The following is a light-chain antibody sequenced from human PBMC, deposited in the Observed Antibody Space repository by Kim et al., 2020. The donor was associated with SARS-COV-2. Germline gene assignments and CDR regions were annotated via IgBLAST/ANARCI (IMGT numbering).Light chain of an antibody. CDR1: QSIRIY. CDR2: RAS. Sequence: DIQMTQSPSTLSTSVGDRVTITCRASQSIRIYLAWYQQKRGKAPKLLIYRASRLETGVPSRFSGSGSGTEFTLTISSLQPDDSAIYYCQHYDAYPLTFGGGTKVDIK. CDR3: QHYDAYPLT. V-gene: IGKV1-5*03. J-gene: IGKJ4*01.